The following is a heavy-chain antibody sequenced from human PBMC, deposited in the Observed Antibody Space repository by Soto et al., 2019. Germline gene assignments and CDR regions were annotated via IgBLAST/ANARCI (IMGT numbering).Heavy chain of an antibody. Sequence: PGGSLRLSCAASGFTFSSYAMSWVRQAPGKGLEWVSAISGSGGSTYYADSVKGRFTISRDNSKNTLYLQMNSLRAEDTAVYYCAKAGSYSSSWYDDYWGQGNLVTVS. V-gene: IGHV3-23*01. CDR2: ISGSGGST. J-gene: IGHJ4*02. D-gene: IGHD6-13*01. CDR3: AKAGSYSSSWYDDY. CDR1: GFTFSSYA.